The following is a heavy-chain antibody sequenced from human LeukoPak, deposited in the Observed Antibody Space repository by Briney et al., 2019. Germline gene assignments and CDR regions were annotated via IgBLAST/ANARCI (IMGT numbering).Heavy chain of an antibody. CDR1: GFTFSSYG. V-gene: IGHV3-23*01. Sequence: GGSLRLSCTASGFTFSSYGMTWVRQAPGKGLEWVSSVSGGGVSTYYADAVKGRFTISRDNSKNTLYLQMNTLRAEDTAVYHCAKAAVTMIGVGDAFDIRGQGTRVTVSS. J-gene: IGHJ3*02. D-gene: IGHD3-22*01. CDR2: VSGGGVST. CDR3: AKAAVTMIGVGDAFDI.